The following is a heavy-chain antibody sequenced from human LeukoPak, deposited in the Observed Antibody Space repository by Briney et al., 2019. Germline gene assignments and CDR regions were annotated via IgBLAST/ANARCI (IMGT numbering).Heavy chain of an antibody. D-gene: IGHD1-26*01. CDR3: ARERVGATTGFDY. Sequence: SQTLSLTCAVSGGSISSGGYSWSWIRQPPGKGLEWIGYIYHSGSTYYNPSLKSRVTISVDRSKNQFSLKLSSVTAADTAVYYCARERVGATTGFDYWGQGTLVTVSS. CDR1: GGSISSGGYS. J-gene: IGHJ4*02. V-gene: IGHV4-30-2*01. CDR2: IYHSGST.